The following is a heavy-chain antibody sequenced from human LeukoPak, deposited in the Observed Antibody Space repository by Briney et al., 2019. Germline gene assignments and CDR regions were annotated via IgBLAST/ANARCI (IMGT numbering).Heavy chain of an antibody. Sequence: SETLSLTCTVSGGSISSSSYYWGWIRQPRGKGLEWIGSIYYSGSTYYNPSLKSRVTISVDTSKNQFSLKLSSVTAADTAVYYCARGRYCSSTSCPHVRNWFDPWGQGTLVTVSS. D-gene: IGHD2-2*01. CDR2: IYYSGST. V-gene: IGHV4-39*07. CDR1: GGSISSSSYY. J-gene: IGHJ5*02. CDR3: ARGRYCSSTSCPHVRNWFDP.